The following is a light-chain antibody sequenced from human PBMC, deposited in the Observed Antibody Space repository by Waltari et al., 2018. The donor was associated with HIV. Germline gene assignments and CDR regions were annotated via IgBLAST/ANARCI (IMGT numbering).Light chain of an antibody. CDR3: AAWDDNLNAL. CDR1: RFNIGSNS. J-gene: IGLJ2*01. Sequence: QSVLRQPPSASWTPGQRVTISCSGGRFNIGSNSVSWYQQLPGMAPKLLIYGNNQRPSGVPDRFSGSKSGTSASLAISGLQSDDEAHYYCAAWDDNLNALFGGGTKLTVL. V-gene: IGLV1-44*01. CDR2: GNN.